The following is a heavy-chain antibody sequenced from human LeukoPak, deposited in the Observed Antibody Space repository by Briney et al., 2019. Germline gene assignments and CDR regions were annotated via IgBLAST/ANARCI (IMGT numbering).Heavy chain of an antibody. V-gene: IGHV4-38-2*01. CDR3: ARKRYYGSGSFDY. CDR2: IYHSGST. J-gene: IGHJ4*02. CDR1: GYSISSGYY. Sequence: SETLSLTCAVSGYSISSGYYWGWIRQPPGKGLEWIGGIYHSGSTYYNPSLKSRVTISVDTSKNQFSLKLSSVTAADTAVYYCARKRYYGSGSFDYWGQGTLVTVSS. D-gene: IGHD3-10*01.